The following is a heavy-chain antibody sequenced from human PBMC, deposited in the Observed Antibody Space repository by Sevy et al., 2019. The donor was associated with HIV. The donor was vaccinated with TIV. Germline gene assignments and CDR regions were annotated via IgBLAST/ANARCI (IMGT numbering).Heavy chain of an antibody. J-gene: IGHJ3*02. CDR1: GFTFSSYA. Sequence: GGSLRLSCAVSGFTFSSYAMNWVRQAPGKGLEWVSGLSGGGGSTYYADSVKGRFTISRDNSKNTLYLQMSSLRAEDTALYYCAKDRVWELGDAFDIWGQGTMVTVSS. V-gene: IGHV3-23*01. CDR3: AKDRVWELGDAFDI. D-gene: IGHD1-7*01. CDR2: LSGGGGST.